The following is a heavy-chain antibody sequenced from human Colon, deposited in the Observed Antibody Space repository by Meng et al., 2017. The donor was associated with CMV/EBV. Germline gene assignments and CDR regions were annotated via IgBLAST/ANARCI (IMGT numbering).Heavy chain of an antibody. CDR3: AKGTTLTTLDY. CDR2: ISGSGRST. V-gene: IGHV3-23*01. J-gene: IGHJ4*02. Sequence: GESLKISCAASGFTFSTYAMTWVRQAPGKGLEWVSGISGSGRSTYDADSVKGRFNISRDNSKNTLYLQMSSLRAEDTAVYYCAKGTTLTTLDYWGQGTLVTVSS. CDR1: GFTFSTYA. D-gene: IGHD4-11*01.